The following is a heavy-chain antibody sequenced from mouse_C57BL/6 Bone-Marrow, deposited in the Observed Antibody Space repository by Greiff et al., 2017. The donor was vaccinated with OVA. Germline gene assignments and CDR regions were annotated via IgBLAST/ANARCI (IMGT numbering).Heavy chain of an antibody. J-gene: IGHJ2*01. Sequence: EVKLMEPGGGLVQPGGSMKLSCVASGFTFSNYWMNWVRQSPEKGLEWVAQIRLKSDNYATHYAESVKGRFTISRDDSKSSVYLQMNNLRAEDTGIYCCTGPSYGRGLDYWGQGTTLTVSS. CDR3: TGPSYGRGLDY. CDR2: IRLKSDNYAT. D-gene: IGHD1-1*01. CDR1: GFTFSNYW. V-gene: IGHV6-3*01.